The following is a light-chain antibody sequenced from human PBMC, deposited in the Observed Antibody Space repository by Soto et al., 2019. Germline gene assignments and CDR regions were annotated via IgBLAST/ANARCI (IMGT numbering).Light chain of an antibody. CDR2: SAS. CDR1: QSVSTN. CDR3: QQYNTWPRT. J-gene: IGKJ1*01. Sequence: EIVMTQSPDTLSVSPGGRATLSCRASQSVSTNLAWYQQKPGQAPRLLICSASTRATGIPGRFNGSGSETEFTLTISSLHSEDFAVYYCQQYNTWPRTFGQGTKVDIK. V-gene: IGKV3-15*01.